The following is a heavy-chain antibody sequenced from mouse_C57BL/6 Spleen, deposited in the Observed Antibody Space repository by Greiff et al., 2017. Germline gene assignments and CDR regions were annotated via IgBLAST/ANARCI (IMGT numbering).Heavy chain of an antibody. CDR3: ARAYGYDKAWFAY. Sequence: QVQLQQPGAELVKPGASVKMSCKASGYTFTSYWITWVKQRPGQGLEWIGDIYPGSGSTNYNEKFKSKATLTVDTSSSTAYMQLSSLTSEDSAVYYCARAYGYDKAWFAYWGQGTLVTVSA. D-gene: IGHD2-2*01. CDR1: GYTFTSYW. V-gene: IGHV1-55*01. CDR2: IYPGSGST. J-gene: IGHJ3*01.